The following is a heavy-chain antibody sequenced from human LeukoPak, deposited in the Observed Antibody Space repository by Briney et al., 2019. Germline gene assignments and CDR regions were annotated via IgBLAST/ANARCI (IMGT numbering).Heavy chain of an antibody. V-gene: IGHV4-59*01. Sequence: SETLSLTCTVSGGSISSYYWSWIRQPPGKGLEWIGYIYYSGSTNYNPSLKSRVTISVDTSKNQFSLKLSSVTAADTAVYYRARDHIGRWDYWGQGTLVTVSS. CDR2: IYYSGST. CDR1: GGSISSYY. D-gene: IGHD4-23*01. CDR3: ARDHIGRWDY. J-gene: IGHJ4*02.